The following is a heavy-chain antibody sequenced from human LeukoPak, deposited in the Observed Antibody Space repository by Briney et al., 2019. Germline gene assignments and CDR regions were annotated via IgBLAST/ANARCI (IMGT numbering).Heavy chain of an antibody. J-gene: IGHJ5*02. CDR2: ISGSGSYI. D-gene: IGHD3-10*01. CDR1: GITFSAYT. CDR3: AKEGTPQVSTWYDL. Sequence: GGPLRLSCAASGITFSAYTMNWVRQAPGKGLEWVSSISGSGSYIFYADSVKGRFIISRDNPKNTLYLQMNILRTEDTAVYYCAKEGTPQVSTWYDLWGQGTQVIVSS. V-gene: IGHV3-21*01.